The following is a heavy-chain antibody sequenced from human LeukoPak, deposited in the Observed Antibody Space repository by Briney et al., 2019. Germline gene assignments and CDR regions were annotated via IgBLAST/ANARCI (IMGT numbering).Heavy chain of an antibody. J-gene: IGHJ4*02. Sequence: SETLSLTCAVSGGSISSSNWWSWVRQPPGKGLEWIGEIYHSGSTNYNPSLKSRVTISVDKSKNQFPLKLSSVTAADTAVYYCARDMLAAAGNDYWGQGTLVTVSS. CDR1: GGSISSSNW. D-gene: IGHD6-13*01. V-gene: IGHV4-4*02. CDR2: IYHSGST. CDR3: ARDMLAAAGNDY.